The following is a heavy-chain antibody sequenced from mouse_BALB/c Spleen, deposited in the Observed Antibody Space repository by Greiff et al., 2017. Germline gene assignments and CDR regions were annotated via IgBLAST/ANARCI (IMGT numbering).Heavy chain of an antibody. D-gene: IGHD1-1*02. V-gene: IGHV1-15*01. J-gene: IGHJ2*01. Sequence: VQLQQSGAELVRPGASVTLSCKASGYTFTDYEMHWVKQTPVHGLEWIGAIDPETGGTAYNQKFKGKATLTADKSSSTAYMELRSLTSEDSAVYYGGIWDYCGQGTTLTVSS. CDR3: GIWDY. CDR2: IDPETGGT. CDR1: GYTFTDYE.